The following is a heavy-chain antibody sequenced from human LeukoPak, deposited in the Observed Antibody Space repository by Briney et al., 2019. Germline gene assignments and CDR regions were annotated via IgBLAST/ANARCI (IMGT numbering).Heavy chain of an antibody. CDR3: ARDRSSSSWSDNSLNFDY. Sequence: PGGSLRLSCAASGFTFSSYWMHWVRQAPGKGLVWVSRINSDGSSTSYADSVKGRFTISRDNAKNSLYLQMNSLRAEDTAVYYCARDRSSSSWSDNSLNFDYWGQGTLVTVSS. CDR2: INSDGSST. V-gene: IGHV3-74*01. D-gene: IGHD6-13*01. J-gene: IGHJ4*02. CDR1: GFTFSSYW.